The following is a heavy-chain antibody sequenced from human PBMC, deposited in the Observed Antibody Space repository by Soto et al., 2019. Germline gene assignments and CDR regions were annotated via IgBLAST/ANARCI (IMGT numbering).Heavy chain of an antibody. Sequence: QVQLQESGPGLVKPSETLSLTCTVSGGSISSYYWSWIRQPPGKGLEWIGYIYYSGSTNYNPSLKSRVTISVDTSKNQFSLKLSSVTAADTAVYYCARVGDVVTEDWFDPWGQGTLVTVSS. J-gene: IGHJ5*02. CDR1: GGSISSYY. CDR2: IYYSGST. D-gene: IGHD2-21*02. CDR3: ARVGDVVTEDWFDP. V-gene: IGHV4-59*01.